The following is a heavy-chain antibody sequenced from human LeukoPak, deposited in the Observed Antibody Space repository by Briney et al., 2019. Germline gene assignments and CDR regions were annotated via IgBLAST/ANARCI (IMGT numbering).Heavy chain of an antibody. D-gene: IGHD2-15*01. CDR2: IGTAGDT. V-gene: IGHV3-13*01. CDR1: GFTFSRYD. J-gene: IGHJ3*02. CDR3: VRAPPGRCSDGFCYSDTLDI. Sequence: GGSLRLSCGAYGFTFSRYDMHWVRRATGRGVEWGSYIGTAGDTSYADSVKGRFTISRENAGNSLSLHMNSLRVGDTAVYYCVRAPPGRCSDGFCYSDTLDIWGRGTKVTVSS.